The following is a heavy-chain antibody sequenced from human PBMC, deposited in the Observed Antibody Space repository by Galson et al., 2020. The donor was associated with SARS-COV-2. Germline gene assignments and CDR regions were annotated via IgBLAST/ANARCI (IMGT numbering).Heavy chain of an antibody. CDR3: ASYDFWSGYYFDY. CDR1: GFTFSDSY. Sequence: NSGGSLRLSCAASGFTFSDSYMSWIRQAPGKGLEWVSYISSSGSTIYYADSGKGRFSIPRENAKNSLYLQMNSLRAEDTAVYYCASYDFWSGYYFDYWGQGTLVTVSS. CDR2: ISSSGSTI. J-gene: IGHJ4*02. V-gene: IGHV3-11*01. D-gene: IGHD3-3*01.